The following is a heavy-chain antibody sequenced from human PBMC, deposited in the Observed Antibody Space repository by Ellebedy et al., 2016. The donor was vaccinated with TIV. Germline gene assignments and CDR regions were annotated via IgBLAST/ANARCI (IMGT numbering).Heavy chain of an antibody. V-gene: IGHV3-7*01. CDR3: ARRGSYGDYAVQVNSWFDR. CDR1: GFSFRSYW. J-gene: IGHJ5*02. Sequence: PGGSLRLSCLASGFSFRSYWMSWVRQAPGKGLEWVANIYQDGSVQYYLDSLKGRFTISRDNAINSLFLQMNSLRAGDTAVYYCARRGSYGDYAVQVNSWFDRWGRGTLVTVSS. CDR2: IYQDGSVQ. D-gene: IGHD4-17*01.